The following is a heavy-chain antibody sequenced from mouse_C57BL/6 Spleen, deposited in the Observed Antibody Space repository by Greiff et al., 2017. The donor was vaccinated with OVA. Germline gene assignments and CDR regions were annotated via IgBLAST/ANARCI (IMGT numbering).Heavy chain of an antibody. CDR3: AKDHGIYCGSSYDYAMDY. CDR2: ISDGGSYT. Sequence: VQLKESGGGLVKPGGSLKLSCAASGFTFSSYAMSWVRQTPEKRLEWVATISDGGSYTYYPDNVKGRFTISRDNAKNNLYLQMSHLKSEDTAMYYSAKDHGIYCGSSYDYAMDYWGQGTSVTVSS. D-gene: IGHD1-1*01. CDR1: GFTFSSYA. V-gene: IGHV5-4*01. J-gene: IGHJ4*01.